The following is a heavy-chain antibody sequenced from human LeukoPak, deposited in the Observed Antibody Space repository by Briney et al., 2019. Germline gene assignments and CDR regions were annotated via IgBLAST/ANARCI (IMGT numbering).Heavy chain of an antibody. CDR2: IRYDGSNK. CDR1: GFAFSSYG. J-gene: IGHJ3*02. CDR3: AKDRTYDSDAFDI. V-gene: IGHV3-30*02. Sequence: PGGSLRLSCAASGFAFSSYGMHWVRQAPGKGLEWVAFIRYDGSNKYYADSVKGRFTISRDNSKNTLYLQMNSLRAEDTAVYYRAKDRTYDSDAFDIWGQGTMVTVSS. D-gene: IGHD3-22*01.